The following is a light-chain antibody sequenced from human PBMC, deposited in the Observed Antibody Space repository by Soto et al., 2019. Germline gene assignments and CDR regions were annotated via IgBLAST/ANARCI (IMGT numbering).Light chain of an antibody. CDR1: SSDIGSYNY. CDR2: EVS. J-gene: IGLJ1*01. CDR3: SSHTTYSTRS. Sequence: QSVLTQPASVSGSPGQSIAISCTGTSSDIGSYNYVSWYQQHPGKAPKLIIHEVSNRPSGISDHFSGSKSGNTASLTISGLQADDEADYYCSSHTTYSTRSFRTGTKVTVL. V-gene: IGLV2-14*01.